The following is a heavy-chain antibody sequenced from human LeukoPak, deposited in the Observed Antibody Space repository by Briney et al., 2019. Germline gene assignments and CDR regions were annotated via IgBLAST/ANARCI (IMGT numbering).Heavy chain of an antibody. J-gene: IGHJ4*02. CDR2: ISGSGGST. D-gene: IGHD3-10*01. CDR3: AKGRPMVRGVHFDY. Sequence: GGSLRLSCAASGFTFSSDAMSWVRQAPGKGLEWVSAISGSGGSTYYADSVQGRFTISRDNSKNTLYLQMNSLRAEDTAVYYCAKGRPMVRGVHFDYWGQGTLVTVSS. V-gene: IGHV3-23*01. CDR1: GFTFSSDA.